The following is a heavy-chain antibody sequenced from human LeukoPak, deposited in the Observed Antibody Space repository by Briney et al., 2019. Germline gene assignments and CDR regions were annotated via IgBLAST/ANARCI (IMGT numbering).Heavy chain of an antibody. CDR2: ARYTGST. CDR1: GGSISGYY. V-gene: IGHV4-59*08. CDR3: ARAVSGRFDY. Sequence: KPSETLSLTCTVSGGSISGYYWTWIRQSPGKRPEWLAYARYTGSTNYNPSLKSRLTISVDTSKNQFSLTLTSVTAADTAIYYCARAVSGRFDYWGQGTLVTVSS. J-gene: IGHJ4*02. D-gene: IGHD6-19*01.